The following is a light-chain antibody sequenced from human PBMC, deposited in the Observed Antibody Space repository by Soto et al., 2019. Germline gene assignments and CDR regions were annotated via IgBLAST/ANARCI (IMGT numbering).Light chain of an antibody. CDR3: QEYNYWHPIT. CDR1: QSISSW. J-gene: IGKJ4*01. CDR2: DAS. Sequence: DIQMTQSPSTLSASVGDRVTITCRASQSISSWLAWYQQKPGKAPKLLIYDASSLESGVPSRFSGSGSGTEFTLTITSLQSEDSAVYYCQEYNYWHPITFGGGTKVEIK. V-gene: IGKV1-5*01.